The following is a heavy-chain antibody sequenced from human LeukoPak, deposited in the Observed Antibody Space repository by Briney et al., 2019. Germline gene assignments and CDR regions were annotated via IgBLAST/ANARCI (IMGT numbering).Heavy chain of an antibody. V-gene: IGHV3-21*01. CDR1: GVTFSSYS. CDR3: QLGYCSSTSCYPSY. J-gene: IGHJ4*02. Sequence: GRSLRPSCASSGVTFSSYSMNCVRQAPGKGLEWVSSISSSSSYIYYADSVKGRFTISRDNAKNSLYLQMNSLRAEDTAVYYCQLGYCSSTSCYPSYLGQGTLVTVSS. CDR2: ISSSSSYI. D-gene: IGHD2-2*01.